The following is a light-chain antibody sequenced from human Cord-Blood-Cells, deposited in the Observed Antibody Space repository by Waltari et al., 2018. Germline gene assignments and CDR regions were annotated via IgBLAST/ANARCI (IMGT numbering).Light chain of an antibody. V-gene: IGLV2-14*01. CDR1: SSDVGGYNY. Sequence: SALTQPASVSGSPGQWTTLSCTGTSSDVGGYNYVPWYQQHPGKAPKLMIYEVSNRPSGVSNRFSGSKSGNTASLTISGLQAEDEADYYCSSYTSSSTRVFGGGTKLTVL. J-gene: IGLJ3*02. CDR3: SSYTSSSTRV. CDR2: EVS.